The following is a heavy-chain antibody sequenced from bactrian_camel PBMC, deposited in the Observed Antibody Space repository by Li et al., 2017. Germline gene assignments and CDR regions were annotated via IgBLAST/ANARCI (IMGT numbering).Heavy chain of an antibody. D-gene: IGHD1*01. CDR3: KCRSLGY. CDR2: IFAGGAT. V-gene: IGHV3S53*01. J-gene: IGHJ4*01. Sequence: HVQLVESGGGSVQAGGSLRLTCKTSDFIYNVCQMHWYRQAPGKERELVSTIFAGGATTYADSVKGRFTISRFNRANELYLQMNSLETEDTAAYYCKCRSLGYWGQGTQVTVS. CDR1: DFIYNVCQ.